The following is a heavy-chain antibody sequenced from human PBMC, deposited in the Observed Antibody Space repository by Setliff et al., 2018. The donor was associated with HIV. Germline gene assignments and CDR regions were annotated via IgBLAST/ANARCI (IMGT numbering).Heavy chain of an antibody. D-gene: IGHD5-12*01. J-gene: IGHJ4*02. CDR3: ARASWLVAVRFFDF. V-gene: IGHV4-34*01. CDR1: GESLSAYY. Sequence: LSLTCAVYGESLSAYYWTWIRQPPGKGLEWIGEISHGGSANYNPSLKSRVTISEDTSKNQFSLKLKSATAADTAVYYCARASWLVAVRFFDFWGQGTLVTVSS. CDR2: ISHGGSA.